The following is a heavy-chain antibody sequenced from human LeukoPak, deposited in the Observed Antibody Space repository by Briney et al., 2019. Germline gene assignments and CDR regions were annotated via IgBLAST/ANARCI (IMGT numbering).Heavy chain of an antibody. V-gene: IGHV4-59*08. Sequence: SETLSLTCTVSGGSISSYYWSWIRQPPGKGLEWIGYIYYSGSTNYNPSLKSRVTISVDTSKNQFSLKLSSVTAADTAVYFCARHVSAAAGSGGYAYWGQGTLVTVSS. CDR1: GGSISSYY. CDR2: IYYSGST. D-gene: IGHD6-13*01. CDR3: ARHVSAAAGSGGYAY. J-gene: IGHJ4*02.